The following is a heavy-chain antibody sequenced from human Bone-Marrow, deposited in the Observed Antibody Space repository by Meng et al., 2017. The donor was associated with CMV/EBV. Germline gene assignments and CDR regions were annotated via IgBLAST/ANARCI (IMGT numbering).Heavy chain of an antibody. D-gene: IGHD2-2*01. Sequence: ASVKVSCKASGYTFTGYYMHWVRQAPGQGLEWMGWINPNSGGTNYAQKFQGRVTMTRDTSISTAYMELSRLRSDDTAVYYCARVGVVPAAKYHNWFDPWGQGTLVTVSS. CDR2: INPNSGGT. J-gene: IGHJ5*02. CDR3: ARVGVVPAAKYHNWFDP. CDR1: GYTFTGYY. V-gene: IGHV1-2*02.